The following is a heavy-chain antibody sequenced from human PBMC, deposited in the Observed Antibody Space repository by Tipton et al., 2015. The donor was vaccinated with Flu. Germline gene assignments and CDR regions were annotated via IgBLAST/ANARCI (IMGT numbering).Heavy chain of an antibody. Sequence: QLVQSGGGLVQPGRSLRLSCAASGFTFDDYAMHWVRQAPGEGLEWVSGISWNSGSIGYADSVKGRFTISRDNAKNSLYLQMNSLRAEDTALYDCAKTTSRGIAAAGTFDYWGQGTLVTVSS. J-gene: IGHJ4*02. CDR1: GFTFDDYA. CDR3: AKTTSRGIAAAGTFDY. V-gene: IGHV3-9*01. CDR2: ISWNSGSI. D-gene: IGHD6-13*01.